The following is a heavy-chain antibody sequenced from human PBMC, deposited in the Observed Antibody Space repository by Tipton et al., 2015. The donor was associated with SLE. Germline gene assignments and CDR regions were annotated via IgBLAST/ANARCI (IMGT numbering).Heavy chain of an antibody. CDR2: IHHSGIT. CDR3: AREYSGYDYRTFDH. Sequence: TLSLTCTVSGASISSISYFWGWVRQPPGKGPEWTGTIHHSGITYYNPSLKSRVTISVDTSKNQFSLKLRSVTAADTAVYYCAREYSGYDYRTFDHWGQGTLVTVSS. D-gene: IGHD5-12*01. CDR1: GASISSISYF. J-gene: IGHJ4*02. V-gene: IGHV4-39*07.